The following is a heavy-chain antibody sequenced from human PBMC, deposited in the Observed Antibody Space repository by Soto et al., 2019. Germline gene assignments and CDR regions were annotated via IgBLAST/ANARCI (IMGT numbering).Heavy chain of an antibody. D-gene: IGHD3-9*01. CDR3: TKGSHYDILTAYHAFDF. J-gene: IGHJ4*02. CDR2: ISGSGDNT. Sequence: PGGSLRLSCAASGFTFSIYAMNWVRQAPGKGLEWVSTISGSGDNTHYTDSVKGRFTISRDNSKNTVFLQMNGLRAEDTAVYFCTKGSHYDILTAYHAFDFWGPGTLVTVSS. V-gene: IGHV3-23*01. CDR1: GFTFSIYA.